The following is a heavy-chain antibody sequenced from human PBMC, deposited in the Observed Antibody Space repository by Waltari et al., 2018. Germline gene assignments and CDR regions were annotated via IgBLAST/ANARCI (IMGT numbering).Heavy chain of an antibody. CDR3: ARDWEGDRPNFDY. J-gene: IGHJ4*02. CDR1: GFTFSSYA. D-gene: IGHD1-26*01. V-gene: IGHV3-23*04. Sequence: EVQLVESGGGLVQPGGSLRLSCAASGFTFSSYAMSWVRQAPGKGLEWVSTISGSGSSTYYADSVKGRFTISRDNSKKMLYLQMNSLRVEDTAVYYCARDWEGDRPNFDYWGQGTLVTVSS. CDR2: ISGSGSST.